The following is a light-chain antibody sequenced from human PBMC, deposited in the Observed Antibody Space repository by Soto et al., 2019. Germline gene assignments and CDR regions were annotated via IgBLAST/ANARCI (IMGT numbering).Light chain of an antibody. CDR1: QTISSW. CDR3: HQYDYRPFT. CDR2: KAS. Sequence: PRSPSTLSGTVGDRVTITCRASQTISSWLAWYQQKPGKAPKLLIYKASTLKSGVPSRFSGSGSGTEFTLTISSLQPDDFALYFCHQYDYRPFTFGGGTKV. J-gene: IGKJ4*01. V-gene: IGKV1-5*03.